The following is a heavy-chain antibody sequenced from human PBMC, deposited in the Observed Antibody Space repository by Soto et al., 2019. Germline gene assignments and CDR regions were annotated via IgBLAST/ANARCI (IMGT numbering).Heavy chain of an antibody. Sequence: ASVKFCGKSSEGTFSSYAISWVGQAPGQGLEWIEPIIPIFGTANYTPKFPGSVTITADKSTSTAYMELSSLRSENTAVYYCARDLSSASPNWFDPWGQGTLVTVSS. CDR3: ARDLSSASPNWFDP. J-gene: IGHJ5*02. D-gene: IGHD2-2*01. CDR2: IIPIFGTA. V-gene: IGHV1-69*06. CDR1: EGTFSSYA.